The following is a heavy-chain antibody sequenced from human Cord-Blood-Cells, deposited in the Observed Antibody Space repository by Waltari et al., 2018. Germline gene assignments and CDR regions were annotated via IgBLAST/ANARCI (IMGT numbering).Heavy chain of an antibody. Sequence: EVQLVESGGGLVQPGGSLRLSCAASGFTFSSYSMHWVRRAPGKGLEWVSYISSSSSTIYYADSVKGRFTISRDNAKNSLYLQMNSLRAEDTAVYYCARDLNLQYFDYWGQGTLVTVSS. D-gene: IGHD4-4*01. CDR2: ISSSSSTI. CDR3: ARDLNLQYFDY. J-gene: IGHJ4*02. V-gene: IGHV3-48*01. CDR1: GFTFSSYS.